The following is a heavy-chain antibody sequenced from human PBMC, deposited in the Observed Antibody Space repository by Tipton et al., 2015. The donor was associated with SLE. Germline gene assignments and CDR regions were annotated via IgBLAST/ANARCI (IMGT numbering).Heavy chain of an antibody. Sequence: TLSLTCAVYGGSFSGYYWSWIRQPPGKGLEWIGEINHSGSTNYNPSLKSRVTISVDTSKNQFSLKRSSVTAADTAVYYCARARDLISYYYGMDVWGQGTTVTVSS. V-gene: IGHV4-34*01. CDR2: INHSGST. CDR3: ARARDLISYYYGMDV. D-gene: IGHD3-10*01. CDR1: GGSFSGYY. J-gene: IGHJ6*02.